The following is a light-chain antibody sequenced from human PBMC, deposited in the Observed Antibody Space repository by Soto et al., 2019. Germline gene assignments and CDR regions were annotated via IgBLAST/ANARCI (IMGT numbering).Light chain of an antibody. CDR2: KNN. CDR1: SSNIGRNF. Sequence: QSVLPQPPSASGTPGQRVTISCSGSSSNIGRNFVYWYQQLPGTAPKLLIYKNNQRPSGIPDRFSGSKSGPSASLAISGLRSEDEADYYCATCDASLSAWVFGGGTKVTVL. J-gene: IGLJ3*02. V-gene: IGLV1-47*01. CDR3: ATCDASLSAWV.